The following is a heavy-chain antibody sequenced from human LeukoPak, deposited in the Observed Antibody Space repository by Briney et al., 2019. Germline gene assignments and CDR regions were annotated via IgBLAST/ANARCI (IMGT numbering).Heavy chain of an antibody. D-gene: IGHD3-22*01. J-gene: IGHJ4*02. Sequence: ASVKVSCKASGYTFTSYYMHWVRQAPGQGLEWMGIINPSGGSTSYAQKFQGRVTMTRDMSTSTVYMELSSLRSEDTAVYYCARVGYIYSSGYFGYFDYWGQGTLVTVSS. CDR1: GYTFTSYY. CDR3: ARVGYIYSSGYFGYFDY. V-gene: IGHV1-46*01. CDR2: INPSGGST.